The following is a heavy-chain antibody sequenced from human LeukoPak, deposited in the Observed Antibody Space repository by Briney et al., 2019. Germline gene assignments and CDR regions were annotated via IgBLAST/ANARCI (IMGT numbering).Heavy chain of an antibody. Sequence: GGSLRLSCAASLFSFSDYYMTWIRQAPGKGLDWLSYISGSGNTVYYANSVKGRFTISRDNAKNSLYLQMNSLRAEDTAVYYCARDPDFSAFDIWGQGTLVTVSS. J-gene: IGHJ3*02. D-gene: IGHD4-11*01. CDR1: LFSFSDYY. CDR2: ISGSGNTV. V-gene: IGHV3-11*01. CDR3: ARDPDFSAFDI.